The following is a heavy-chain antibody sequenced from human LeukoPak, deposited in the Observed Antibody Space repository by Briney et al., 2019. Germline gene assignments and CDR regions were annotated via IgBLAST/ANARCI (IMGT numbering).Heavy chain of an antibody. CDR2: TYYRSKWYV. CDR3: ARGRYSGSYFDY. J-gene: IGHJ4*02. D-gene: IGHD1-26*01. Sequence: SQTLSLTCAISGDSVSSNSAAWYWIRQSPSRGLECLGRTYYRSKWYVDYAVSVKSRITINTDTSKNQFSLKLSSVTAADTAVYYCARGRYSGSYFDYWGQGTLVTVSS. CDR1: GDSVSSNSAA. V-gene: IGHV6-1*01.